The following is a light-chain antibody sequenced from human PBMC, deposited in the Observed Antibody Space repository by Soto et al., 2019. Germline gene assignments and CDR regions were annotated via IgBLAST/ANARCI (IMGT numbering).Light chain of an antibody. V-gene: IGKV1-33*01. CDR1: QDISNY. CDR3: QQYDNLPIT. CDR2: EAS. Sequence: DIQMTQSPSSLSASVGDRVTITCQASQDISNYLNWYQQKPGKAPKLLIYEASNLETGVPSRFMGSGSGTDFTFTISSLQPEDIATYYCQQYDNLPITFGQGTRLEIK. J-gene: IGKJ5*01.